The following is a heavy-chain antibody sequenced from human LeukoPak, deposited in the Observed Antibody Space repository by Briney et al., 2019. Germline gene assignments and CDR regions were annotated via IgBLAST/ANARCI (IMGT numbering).Heavy chain of an antibody. J-gene: IGHJ6*02. Sequence: PGGSLRLSCTASGFNFNNYAIHWVRQAPGKGLEWVALVSYDGAKKYYGDSVKGRLTISRDNSLHTVYLQMNSLREEDTAVYYCAKDQAAAGTDASMDVWGRGTTVIVSS. D-gene: IGHD6-13*01. CDR2: VSYDGAKK. CDR1: GFNFNNYA. CDR3: AKDQAAAGTDASMDV. V-gene: IGHV3-30-3*01.